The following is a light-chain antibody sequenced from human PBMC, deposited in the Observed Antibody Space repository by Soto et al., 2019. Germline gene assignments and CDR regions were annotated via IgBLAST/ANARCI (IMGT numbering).Light chain of an antibody. Sequence: QLVLTQPPSASGTPGQRVTISCSGSSSNIGSNTVNWYQQLPGTAPKLLIYSNNQRPSGVPDRFSGSKSGTSASLAISGLQSEDEADCYCAAWDDSLNVVFGGGTKLTVL. CDR1: SSNIGSNT. J-gene: IGLJ2*01. CDR3: AAWDDSLNVV. V-gene: IGLV1-44*01. CDR2: SNN.